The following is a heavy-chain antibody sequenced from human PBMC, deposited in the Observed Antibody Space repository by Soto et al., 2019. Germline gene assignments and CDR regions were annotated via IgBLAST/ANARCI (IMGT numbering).Heavy chain of an antibody. Sequence: GGSLRLSCAASGFTFSSYGMHWVRQAPGKGLEWVAVISYDGSNKYYADSVQGRFTISRDNSKNTLYLQMNSLRAEDTAAYYCAKPKAATPGVFGYWGQGTLVTVSS. CDR3: AKPKAATPGVFGY. J-gene: IGHJ4*02. CDR1: GFTFSSYG. V-gene: IGHV3-30*18. CDR2: ISYDGSNK. D-gene: IGHD2-15*01.